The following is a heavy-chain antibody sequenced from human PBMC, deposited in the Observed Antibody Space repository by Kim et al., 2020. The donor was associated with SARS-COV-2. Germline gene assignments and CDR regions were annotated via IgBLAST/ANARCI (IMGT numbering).Heavy chain of an antibody. J-gene: IGHJ6*02. D-gene: IGHD3-3*01. V-gene: IGHV1-46*01. Sequence: AQKFQGRVTMTRDTSTSTVYMELSSLRSEDTAVYYCARGRSGYYYGMDVWGQGTTVTVSS. CDR3: ARGRSGYYYGMDV.